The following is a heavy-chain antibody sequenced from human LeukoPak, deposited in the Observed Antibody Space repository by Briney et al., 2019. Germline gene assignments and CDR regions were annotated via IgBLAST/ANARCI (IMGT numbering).Heavy chain of an antibody. CDR2: IYYTGST. V-gene: IGHV4-39*01. J-gene: IGHJ4*02. CDR1: GDSIRSGGFY. Sequence: SETLSLTCTVSGDSIRSGGFYWAWIRQPPGKGLEWIGSIYYTGSTHYNSSLKSRVTMSVDTSKNQFSLKLSSVTAADTAVYYCASPLGGFDNWGQGTLVTVSS. CDR3: ASPLGGFDN. D-gene: IGHD3-16*01.